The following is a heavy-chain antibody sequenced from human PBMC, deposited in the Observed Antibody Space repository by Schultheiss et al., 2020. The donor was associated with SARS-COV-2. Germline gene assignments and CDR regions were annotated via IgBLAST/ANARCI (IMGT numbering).Heavy chain of an antibody. CDR3: ATRAYYYDSSPLGY. Sequence: GGSLRLSCAASGFTFSSYAMSWVRQAPGKGLEWVSAISGSGGSTYYADSVKGRFTISRDNSKNTLYPQMNSLRAEDTAVYYCATRAYYYDSSPLGYWGQGTLVTVSS. V-gene: IGHV3-23*01. CDR2: ISGSGGST. D-gene: IGHD3-22*01. J-gene: IGHJ4*02. CDR1: GFTFSSYA.